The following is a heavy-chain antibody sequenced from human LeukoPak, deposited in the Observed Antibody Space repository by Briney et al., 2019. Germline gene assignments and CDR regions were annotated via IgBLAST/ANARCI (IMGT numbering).Heavy chain of an antibody. CDR3: AREYRSAWTSLDY. Sequence: GGSLRLSCAASGFTFSTYTMNWVRQAPGKGLEGVSFISSDGRNKYYADSVKGRFTISRDNSESTLFLQMNSLRAEDTAVYYCAREYRSAWTSLDYWGQGTLVTVSS. D-gene: IGHD6-19*01. V-gene: IGHV3-30*04. CDR1: GFTFSTYT. J-gene: IGHJ4*02. CDR2: ISSDGRNK.